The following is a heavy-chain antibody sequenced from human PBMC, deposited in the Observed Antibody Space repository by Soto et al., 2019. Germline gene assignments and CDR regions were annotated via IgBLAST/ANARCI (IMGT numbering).Heavy chain of an antibody. CDR1: GGSISSGDYY. V-gene: IGHV4-30-4*01. D-gene: IGHD3-22*01. CDR2: IYYSGST. Sequence: SETLSLTCTVSGGSISSGDYYWSWIRQPPGKGLEWIGYIYYSGSTYYNPSLESRVTISVDTSKNQFSLKLSSVTAADTAVYYCARDGPDYYDSSGYYSQHWGQGTLVTVSS. CDR3: ARDGPDYYDSSGYYSQH. J-gene: IGHJ1*01.